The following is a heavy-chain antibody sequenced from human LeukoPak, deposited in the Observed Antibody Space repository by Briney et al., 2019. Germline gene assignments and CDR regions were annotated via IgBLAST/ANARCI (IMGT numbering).Heavy chain of an antibody. V-gene: IGHV1-69*04. J-gene: IGHJ6*02. CDR2: IIPILGIA. D-gene: IGHD2-2*01. CDR3: AREDRPGAMSDYYYGMDV. CDR1: GGTFSSYA. Sequence: ASVKVSCTASGGTFSSYAISWVRQAPGQGLEWMGSIIPILGIANYAQKFQGRVAITADKSSSTVYLELSSLRSEDTGVYYCAREDRPGAMSDYYYGMDVWGQGTAVTV.